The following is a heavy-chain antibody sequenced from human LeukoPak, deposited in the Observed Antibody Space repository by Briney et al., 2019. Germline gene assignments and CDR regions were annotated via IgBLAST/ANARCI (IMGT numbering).Heavy chain of an antibody. V-gene: IGHV1-2*02. CDR1: GYTFTGYY. CDR3: ASIFTQIHRYDYVWGSYRGDY. J-gene: IGHJ4*02. CDR2: INPNSGGT. Sequence: ASVKVSCKASGYTFTGYYMHWVRQAPGQGLEWMGWINPNSGGTNYAQKFQGRVTMTRDTSISTAHMELSRLRSDDTAVYYCASIFTQIHRYDYVWGSYRGDYWGQGTLVTVSS. D-gene: IGHD3-16*02.